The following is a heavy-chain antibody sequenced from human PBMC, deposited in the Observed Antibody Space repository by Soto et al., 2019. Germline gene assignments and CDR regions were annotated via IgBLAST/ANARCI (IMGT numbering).Heavy chain of an antibody. V-gene: IGHV3-53*01. CDR2: IYSGGST. CDR3: ARDVRGTYDFWSGYYGPPKFYYYGMDV. Sequence: LRLSCAASGFTVSSNYMSWIRQAPGKGLEWVSVIYSGGSTYYADSVKGRFTISRDNSKNTLYLQMNSLRAEDTAVYYCARDVRGTYDFWSGYYGPPKFYYYGMDVWGQGTTVTVSS. J-gene: IGHJ6*02. CDR1: GFTVSSNY. D-gene: IGHD3-3*01.